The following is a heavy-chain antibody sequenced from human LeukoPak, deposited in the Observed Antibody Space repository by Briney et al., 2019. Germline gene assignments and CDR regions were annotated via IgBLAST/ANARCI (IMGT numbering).Heavy chain of an antibody. CDR3: ARGYYDSSVGDRFDP. J-gene: IGHJ5*02. CDR1: GYTFTSYD. Sequence: GASVKVSCKASGYTFTSYDINWVRQAPGQGLEWMGWMNPNSGNTVYAQKFQGRVAMTRNTSISTAYMELSSLRSEDTAVYYCARGYYDSSVGDRFDPWGQGTLVTVSS. D-gene: IGHD3-22*01. CDR2: MNPNSGNT. V-gene: IGHV1-8*01.